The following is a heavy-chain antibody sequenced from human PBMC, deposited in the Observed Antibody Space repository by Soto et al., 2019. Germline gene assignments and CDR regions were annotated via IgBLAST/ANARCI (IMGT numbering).Heavy chain of an antibody. Sequence: GPSLKISCKGSGYSFASYGISWVRQMPGKGLELMGRIDPSDSYTNYSPSFQGHVTIAADKSISTAYLQCISLKASDPTMYNCARRRYGGRTSCSNGACGMEVRG. CDR1: GYSFASYG. CDR2: IDPSDSYT. J-gene: IGHJ6*01. D-gene: IGHD2-2*01. V-gene: IGHV5-10-1*01. CDR3: ARRRYGGRTSCSNGACGMEV.